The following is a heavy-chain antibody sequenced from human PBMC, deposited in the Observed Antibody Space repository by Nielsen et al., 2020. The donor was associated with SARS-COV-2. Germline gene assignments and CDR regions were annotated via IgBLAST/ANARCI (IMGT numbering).Heavy chain of an antibody. Sequence: WIRQPPGKGLEWVANIKEDGSEKYYVDSVKGRFTISRDNAKNSLYLQMNSLRAEDTAVYYCARDPVSSGWPYYYYYGMDVWGQGTTVTVSS. D-gene: IGHD6-19*01. CDR2: IKEDGSEK. CDR3: ARDPVSSGWPYYYYYGMDV. J-gene: IGHJ6*02. V-gene: IGHV3-7*01.